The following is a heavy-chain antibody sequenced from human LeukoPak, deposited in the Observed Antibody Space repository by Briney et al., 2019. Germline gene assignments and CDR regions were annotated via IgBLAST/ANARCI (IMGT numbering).Heavy chain of an antibody. J-gene: IGHJ4*02. CDR2: ISRSSRYI. Sequence: GGSQTLSWTPSGLTLSSYSMKWARHAPGEGLEWVSSISRSSRYIYYADSVKGRFTISRDNAKNSLYLQMNSLRAEDTAVYYCARGRYYGSGSYFDYWGQGTLVTVSS. CDR3: ARGRYYGSGSYFDY. CDR1: GLTLSSYS. V-gene: IGHV3-21*01. D-gene: IGHD3-10*01.